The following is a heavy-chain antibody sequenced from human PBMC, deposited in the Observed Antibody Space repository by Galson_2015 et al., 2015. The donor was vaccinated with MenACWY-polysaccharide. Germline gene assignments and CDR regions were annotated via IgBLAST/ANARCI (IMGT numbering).Heavy chain of an antibody. J-gene: IGHJ3*01. CDR2: IYWDNDK. Sequence: PALVKPTQPPALTCTFSGFSLSTSELGVARVRQPPGKALEWLAIIYWDNDKRYSPSLRGRLTITKDTSKNQVVLIMSNMDPVDTATYYCAHIMITFGGVANLDAFDVWGQGTMVTVSS. V-gene: IGHV2-5*02. CDR3: AHIMITFGGVANLDAFDV. CDR1: GFSLSTSELG. D-gene: IGHD3-16*01.